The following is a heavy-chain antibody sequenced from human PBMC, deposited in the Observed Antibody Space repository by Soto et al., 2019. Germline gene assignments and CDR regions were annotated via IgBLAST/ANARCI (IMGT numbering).Heavy chain of an antibody. CDR3: ARFYGNAFDV. CDR1: GGSITTSSYN. V-gene: IGHV4-39*02. Sequence: QLQLQESGPGLVKPSETLSLTCSVSGGSITTSSYNWDWIRQPPGKGLEWIGTIYYDGSTSYNPSHMSQVTISVDTSNHHFALKVNSVTAAATAFYYWARFYGNAFDVWGRGTVVTVSS. CDR2: IYYDGST. D-gene: IGHD3-10*01. J-gene: IGHJ3*01.